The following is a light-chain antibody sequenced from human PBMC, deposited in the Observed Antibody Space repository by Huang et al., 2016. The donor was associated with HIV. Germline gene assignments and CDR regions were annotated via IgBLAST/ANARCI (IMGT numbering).Light chain of an antibody. CDR2: GAS. V-gene: IGKV3-15*01. Sequence: EIVMTQSPATLSVSPGERVTLSCRASQSVGSNLAWYQQKPGKAPRLLIYGASTRASGVPIRFSGSGSGTEFTLTISSMQSEDFAVYYCQKSNTWPCTFGPGAKVDIK. CDR3: QKSNTWPCT. J-gene: IGKJ3*01. CDR1: QSVGSN.